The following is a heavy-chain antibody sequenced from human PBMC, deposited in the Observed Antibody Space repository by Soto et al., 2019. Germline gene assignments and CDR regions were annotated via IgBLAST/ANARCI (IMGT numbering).Heavy chain of an antibody. CDR3: ARVLVLRFLEWLPAAYYGMDV. J-gene: IGHJ6*02. V-gene: IGHV4-34*01. Sequence: PSETLSLTCAFYGGSFSGYYWSWIRQPPGKGLEWIGEINHSGSTNYNPSLKSRVTISVDTSKNQFSLKLSSVTAADTAVYYCARVLVLRFLEWLPAAYYGMDVWGQGTTVTVSS. CDR1: GGSFSGYY. CDR2: INHSGST. D-gene: IGHD3-3*01.